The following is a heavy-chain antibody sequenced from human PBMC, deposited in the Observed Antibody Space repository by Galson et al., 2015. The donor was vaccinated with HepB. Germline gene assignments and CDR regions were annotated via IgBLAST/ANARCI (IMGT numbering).Heavy chain of an antibody. Sequence: SLRLSCAASGFTFSAYSMNWVRQAPGKGLEWVSSISTTASYIYYADSVKGRFTISRDNAKKSLYLQMNSLRVEDTAVYYCARDWIGAPVDYWDQGTLVTVSS. V-gene: IGHV3-21*04. D-gene: IGHD2-2*03. CDR2: ISTTASYI. CDR3: ARDWIGAPVDY. CDR1: GFTFSAYS. J-gene: IGHJ4*02.